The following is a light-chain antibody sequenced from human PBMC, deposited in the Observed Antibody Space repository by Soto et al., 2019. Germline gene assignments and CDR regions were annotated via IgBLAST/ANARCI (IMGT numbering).Light chain of an antibody. CDR2: EVT. J-gene: IGLJ1*01. V-gene: IGLV2-8*01. Sequence: QSVLTQPPSASGSPGQSVTIYCSGTSSDVGGYNFVSWYQQQPGKAPKLLIYEVTQRPSGVPDRFSGSKSGNTASLTVSGLQAEDEADYYCSSYAGSNMGVFGTGTKLTVL. CDR1: SSDVGGYNF. CDR3: SSYAGSNMGV.